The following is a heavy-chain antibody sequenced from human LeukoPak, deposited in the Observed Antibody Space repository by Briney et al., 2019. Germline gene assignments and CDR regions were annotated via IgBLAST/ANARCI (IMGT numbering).Heavy chain of an antibody. D-gene: IGHD3-16*01. V-gene: IGHV4-61*02. J-gene: IGHJ4*02. Sequence: SETLSLTCSVSGVSITSGGYYWGWIRPSAGKGLESIGRVHSSGDIYHNAAFRSRAAVSGDASKNQFSLQLNSVTAADTAVYYCARGASPKDAVFFDYWGQGALITVSS. CDR3: ARGASPKDAVFFDY. CDR1: GVSITSGGYY. CDR2: VHSSGDI.